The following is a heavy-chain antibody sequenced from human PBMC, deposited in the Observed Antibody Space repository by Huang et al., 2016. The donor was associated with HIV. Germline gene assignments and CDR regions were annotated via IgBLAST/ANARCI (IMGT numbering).Heavy chain of an antibody. J-gene: IGHJ4*02. CDR1: GFTFSDYS. V-gene: IGHV3-21*01. D-gene: IGHD2-21*02. CDR3: AREAYCGSDCYSFLGDY. CDR2: ISGSSSYK. Sequence: EVQLVESGGGLVKPGGSLRLSCAVSGFTFSDYSMNWVRQAPGKGVEWVSSISGSSSYKYYADSVKGRFTISRDNAKNSLYLEINSLRAEDTAVYYCAREAYCGSDCYSFLGDYWGQGTLVTVSS.